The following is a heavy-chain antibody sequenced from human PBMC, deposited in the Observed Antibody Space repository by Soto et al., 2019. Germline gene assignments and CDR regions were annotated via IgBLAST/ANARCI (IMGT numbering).Heavy chain of an antibody. V-gene: IGHV3-23*01. J-gene: IGHJ6*02. Sequence: GGSLRLSCAASVFTFSSHAMSWVRQAPGKGLEWVSTISSGGDNTYSADSVKGRFTISRDNSKNTLYLQMNSLRAEETAVYYCEKDFDSHRTGRYGMDVWGQGTTVTVSS. D-gene: IGHD1-1*01. CDR3: EKDFDSHRTGRYGMDV. CDR1: VFTFSSHA. CDR2: ISSGGDNT.